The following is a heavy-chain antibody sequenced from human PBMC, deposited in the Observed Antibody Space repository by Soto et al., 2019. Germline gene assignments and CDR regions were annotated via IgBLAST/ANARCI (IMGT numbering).Heavy chain of an antibody. D-gene: IGHD6-19*01. CDR3: VRDRWLAW. CDR1: GASVSSYY. J-gene: IGHJ4*02. Sequence: PSETLSLTCGVCGASVSSYYWSWIRQPPGKGLEWIGNVYYTGATNYSPSLKSRVTMSVDTSKNQFSLRLNSVTAAHTAVYYCVRDRWLAWWGQGILVTVSS. CDR2: VYYTGAT. V-gene: IGHV4-59*02.